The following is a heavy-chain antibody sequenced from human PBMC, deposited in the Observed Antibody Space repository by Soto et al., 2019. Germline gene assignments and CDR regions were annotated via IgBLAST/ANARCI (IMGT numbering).Heavy chain of an antibody. CDR2: TIPIFGTV. Sequence: QVQLVQSGAEVKKPGSSVRVSCKASGGTFSSQSISWVRQAPGQGLEWVGGTIPIFGTVNFAQKFQGSVSITADESTSTVYLELSSLRPEDTAISYCARGRVVLAATPELRGLSAYHYYRMDVWGQGTTVTVSS. V-gene: IGHV1-69*01. CDR1: GGTFSSQS. D-gene: IGHD2-15*01. J-gene: IGHJ6*02. CDR3: ARGRVVLAATPELRGLSAYHYYRMDV.